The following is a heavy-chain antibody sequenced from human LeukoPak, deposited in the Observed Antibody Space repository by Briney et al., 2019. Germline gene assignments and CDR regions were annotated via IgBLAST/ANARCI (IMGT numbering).Heavy chain of an antibody. Sequence: GGSLRLSCAASGFTFSSYGMHWVRQAPGKGLEWVAFIRYDGSNKYYADSVKDRFTISRDNSKNTLYLQMNSLRAEDTAVYYCAKDRVAVAGHFDYWGQGTLVTVSS. CDR3: AKDRVAVAGHFDY. CDR2: IRYDGSNK. CDR1: GFTFSSYG. D-gene: IGHD6-19*01. V-gene: IGHV3-30*02. J-gene: IGHJ4*02.